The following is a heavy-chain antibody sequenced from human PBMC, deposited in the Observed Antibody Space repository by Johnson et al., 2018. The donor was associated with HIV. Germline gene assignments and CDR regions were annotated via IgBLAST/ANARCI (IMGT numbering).Heavy chain of an antibody. D-gene: IGHD2-2*01. CDR2: IGTAGDT. CDR3: ARDSASDAFDI. V-gene: IGHV3-13*01. Sequence: VQLVESGGGVARPGGSLRLSCEASGFTFDEYDMSWVRQAPGKGLEWVSGIGTAGDTYYPGSVKGRFTIARENAKNSLYLQMNSLRAGDTAVYYCARDSASDAFDIWGQGTMVTVSS. J-gene: IGHJ3*02. CDR1: GFTFDEYD.